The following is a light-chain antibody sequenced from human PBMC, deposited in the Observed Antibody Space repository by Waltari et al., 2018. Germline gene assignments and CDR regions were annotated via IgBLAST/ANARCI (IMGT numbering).Light chain of an antibody. CDR3: QQYGSSPLT. CDR2: GAS. Sequence: ETVLAQSPGTLSLSLGDSATLPCRASQSVRRDYLAWYQQKPGQAPRLLIYGASSRATGIPARFSGSGSGTDFTHTITRLEPEDFAVYYCQQYGSSPLTFGGGTKVDIK. J-gene: IGKJ4*01. CDR1: QSVRRDY. V-gene: IGKV3-20*01.